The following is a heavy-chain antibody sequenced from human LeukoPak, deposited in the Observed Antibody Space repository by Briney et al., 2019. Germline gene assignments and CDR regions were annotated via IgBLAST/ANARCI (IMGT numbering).Heavy chain of an antibody. J-gene: IGHJ4*02. CDR1: GGTFSSYA. CDR3: ARDPAVAGLDY. V-gene: IGHV1-18*01. Sequence: ASVKVSCKASGGTFSSYAISWVRQAPGQGLEWMGWISAYNGNTNYAQKLQGRVTMTTDTSTSTAYMELRSLRSDDTAVYYCARDPAVAGLDYWGQGTLVTVSS. D-gene: IGHD6-19*01. CDR2: ISAYNGNT.